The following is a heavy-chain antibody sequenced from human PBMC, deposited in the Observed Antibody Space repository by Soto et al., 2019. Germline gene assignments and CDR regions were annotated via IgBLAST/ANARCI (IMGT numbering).Heavy chain of an antibody. CDR3: ARDPSTVNKLIGVWFDP. D-gene: IGHD4-4*01. CDR1: GDTFGRFN. Sequence: QIRLVQSGSEVAKPGSSVRVSCKASGDTFGRFNINWVRQAPGQGLEWMGGIKPVSDTTNYAPRFKGRVTFTADASTDTVYMELSSLRSEDTAIYYCARDPSTVNKLIGVWFDPWGQGTLVTVSS. J-gene: IGHJ5*02. V-gene: IGHV1-69*01. CDR2: IKPVSDTT.